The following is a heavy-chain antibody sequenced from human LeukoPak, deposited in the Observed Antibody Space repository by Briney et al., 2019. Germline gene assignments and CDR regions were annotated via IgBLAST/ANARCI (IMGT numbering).Heavy chain of an antibody. Sequence: PGGSLRLSCAASGVTFSSYGMHWVRQAPGKGLEWVAVIWYDGSNRYYADSVKGRFTISRDNSKNTLYLQLNSLRAEDTAVYYCARGKREVLNTRVFDYWGQGTLVTVSS. D-gene: IGHD1-26*01. V-gene: IGHV3-33*08. CDR1: GVTFSSYG. J-gene: IGHJ4*02. CDR2: IWYDGSNR. CDR3: ARGKREVLNTRVFDY.